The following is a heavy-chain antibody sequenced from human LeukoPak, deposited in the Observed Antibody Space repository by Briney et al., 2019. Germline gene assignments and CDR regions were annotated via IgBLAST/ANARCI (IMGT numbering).Heavy chain of an antibody. Sequence: SETLSLTCAVYGGSFSGYYWSWIRQPPGKGLEWIGEINHSGSTNYNPSLKSRVTISVDTSKNQFSLKLSSVTAADTAVYYCARVGADNWFDPWGQGTLVTVSS. J-gene: IGHJ5*02. CDR3: ARVGADNWFDP. CDR2: INHSGST. CDR1: GGSFSGYY. V-gene: IGHV4-34*01.